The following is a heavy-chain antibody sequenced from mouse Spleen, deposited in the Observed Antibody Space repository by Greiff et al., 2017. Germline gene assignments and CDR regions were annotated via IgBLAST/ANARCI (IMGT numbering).Heavy chain of an antibody. CDR2: IWTGGGT. CDR3: VRDGPLYLFAY. Sequence: VQVVESGPGLVAPSQSLSITCTVSGFSLTSYDISWIRQPPGKGLEWLGVIWTGGGTNYNSAFMSRLSISKDNSKSQVFLKMNSLQTDDTAIYYCVRDGPLYLFAYWGQGTLVTVSA. J-gene: IGHJ3*01. CDR1: GFSLTSYD. V-gene: IGHV2-9-2*01. D-gene: IGHD5-5*01.